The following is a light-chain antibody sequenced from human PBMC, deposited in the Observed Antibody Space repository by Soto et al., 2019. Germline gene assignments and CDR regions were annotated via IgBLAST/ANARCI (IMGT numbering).Light chain of an antibody. V-gene: IGLV2-14*01. CDR1: SSDVGGYNN. J-gene: IGLJ3*02. CDR3: SSYTSSSTLRV. Sequence: QSALTQPASVSGSPGQSITISCTGTSSDVGGYNNVSWYQQHPGKAPKLMIYNVSNRPSGVSNRFSASKSGNTASLTISGLQTEDEADYYCSSYTSSSTLRVFGGGTKLTVL. CDR2: NVS.